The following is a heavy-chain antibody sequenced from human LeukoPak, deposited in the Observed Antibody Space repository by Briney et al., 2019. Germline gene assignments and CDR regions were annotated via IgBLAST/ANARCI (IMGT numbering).Heavy chain of an antibody. CDR1: GGSISSYY. D-gene: IGHD3-10*01. CDR2: IYYSGTT. J-gene: IGHJ3*02. CDR3: ARGGWSAFDI. V-gene: IGHV4-59*01. Sequence: PSETLSLTCTVSGGSISSYYWSWIRQPPGKGLEWIGYIYYSGTTNYNPYLKSRVTISVDTSKNQFSMKLRSVTAADTAVHYCARGGWSAFDIWGQGTMVTVSS.